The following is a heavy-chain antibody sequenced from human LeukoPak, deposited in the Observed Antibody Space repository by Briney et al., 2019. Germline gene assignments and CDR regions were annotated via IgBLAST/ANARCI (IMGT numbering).Heavy chain of an antibody. J-gene: IGHJ4*02. CDR1: GGTFSSYA. Sequence: GASVKVPCKASGGTFSSYAISWVRQAPGQGLEWMGWISAYNGNTNYAQKLQGRVTMTTDTSTSTAYMELRSLRSDDTAVYYCARVPLLRYFDWLLSRPFDFWGQGTLVTVSS. CDR2: ISAYNGNT. V-gene: IGHV1-18*01. D-gene: IGHD3-9*01. CDR3: ARVPLLRYFDWLLSRPFDF.